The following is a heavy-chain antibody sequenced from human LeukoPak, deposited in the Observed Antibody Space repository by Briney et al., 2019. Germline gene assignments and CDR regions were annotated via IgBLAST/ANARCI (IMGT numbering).Heavy chain of an antibody. CDR3: ARHYYSSGSFDY. Sequence: SETLSLTCTVSGGSISSGSCYWSWIRQPAGKGLEWLGRIYTSGSTNYNPSLKSRVTISVDTSKNQFSLNLSFVTAADTAVYYCARHYYSSGSFDYWGQGTLVTVSS. CDR2: IYTSGST. V-gene: IGHV4-61*02. D-gene: IGHD3-10*01. J-gene: IGHJ4*02. CDR1: GGSISSGSCY.